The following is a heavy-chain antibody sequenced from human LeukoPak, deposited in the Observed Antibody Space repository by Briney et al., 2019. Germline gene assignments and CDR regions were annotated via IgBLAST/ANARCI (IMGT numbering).Heavy chain of an antibody. CDR3: ARIMRNGFTVTTNWYFDL. CDR2: IFYSGNT. D-gene: IGHD4-17*01. Sequence: SQTLSLTCTVSGDSISSGGYYWSWIRQYPGKGLEWIGYIFYSGNTYYNPSLKSRVTMLVDTSKNQFYLNLSSVTAADTAVYYCARIMRNGFTVTTNWYFDLWGRGTLVTVSS. J-gene: IGHJ2*01. V-gene: IGHV4-31*03. CDR1: GDSISSGGYY.